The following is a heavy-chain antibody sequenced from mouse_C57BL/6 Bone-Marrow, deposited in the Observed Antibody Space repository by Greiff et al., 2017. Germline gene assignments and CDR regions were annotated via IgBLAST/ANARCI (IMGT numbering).Heavy chain of an antibody. CDR1: GYTFTSYW. D-gene: IGHD1-1*01. J-gene: IGHJ1*03. Sequence: VQLKESGTVLARPGASVKMSCKTSGYTFTSYWMHWVKQRPGQGLEWIGAIYPGNSDTSYNQKFKGKAKLTAVTSARTAYMELSSLTNEDSSVYYCTREFGYYGSSYVYWYFDVWGTGTTVTVSS. CDR2: IYPGNSDT. V-gene: IGHV1-5*01. CDR3: TREFGYYGSSYVYWYFDV.